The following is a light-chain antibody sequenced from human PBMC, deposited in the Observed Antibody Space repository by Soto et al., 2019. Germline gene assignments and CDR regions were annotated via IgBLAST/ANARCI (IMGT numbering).Light chain of an antibody. V-gene: IGLV1-44*01. J-gene: IGLJ1*01. Sequence: QYLLALPPSASGTPGQRLTISCSGSSSHIGSNTVNWYQQLPGTAPKLLIYSNNQRPSGVPDRFSGSKSGTSDSLAISGLQYEDEADYYCAAWDDGMNGYVFGTGAKVTV. CDR1: SSHIGSNT. CDR3: AAWDDGMNGYV. CDR2: SNN.